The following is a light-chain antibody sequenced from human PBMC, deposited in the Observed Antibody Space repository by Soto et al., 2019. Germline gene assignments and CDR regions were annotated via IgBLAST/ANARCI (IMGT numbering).Light chain of an antibody. CDR1: QSISSW. Sequence: DIQMTQYPSTLSAAVGDRVTITCRASQSISSWLAWYQQKPGKAPKLLIYKASSLESGVPSRFSGSGPGTELTLTISSLQPDDFATYYCQQYNSYSWTFGQGTKVEIK. CDR2: KAS. V-gene: IGKV1-5*03. CDR3: QQYNSYSWT. J-gene: IGKJ1*01.